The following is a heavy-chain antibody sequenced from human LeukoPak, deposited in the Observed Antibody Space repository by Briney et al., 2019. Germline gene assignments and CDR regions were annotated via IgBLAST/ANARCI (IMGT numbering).Heavy chain of an antibody. CDR3: ARDPLEVVGEPFDY. V-gene: IGHV4-38-2*02. D-gene: IGHD3-22*01. Sequence: SETLSLTCTVSGYSISNGYCWGWIRQPPGKGLEWIASIYHSGRTYYNPSLKSRVTISIDTSNNHFSLKVNSVTAADTAKYYCARDPLEVVGEPFDYWGQGTLVTVSS. CDR2: IYHSGRT. CDR1: GYSISNGYC. J-gene: IGHJ4*02.